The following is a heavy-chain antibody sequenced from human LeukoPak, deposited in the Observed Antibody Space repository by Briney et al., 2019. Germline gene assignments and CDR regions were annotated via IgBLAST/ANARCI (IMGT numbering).Heavy chain of an antibody. CDR1: GFTFSSYS. V-gene: IGHV3-48*04. CDR2: ISSSSSTI. D-gene: IGHD3-22*01. J-gene: IGHJ4*02. Sequence: PGGSLRLSCAASGFTFSSYSMNWVRQAPGKGLEWVSYISSSSSTIYYADSVKGRFTISRDNAENSLYLQMNSLRAEDTAVYYCARAGGPYYYDASGYSFFDCWGQGTLVTVSS. CDR3: ARAGGPYYYDASGYSFFDC.